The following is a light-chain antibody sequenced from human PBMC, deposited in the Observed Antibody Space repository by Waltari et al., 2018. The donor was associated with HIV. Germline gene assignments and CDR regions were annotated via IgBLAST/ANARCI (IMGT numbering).Light chain of an antibody. J-gene: IGKJ4*01. CDR3: QQGHSFPPT. CDR2: ATS. CDR1: QDIGSW. Sequence: DIQMTQSPSFVSASVGDRITLTCRASQDIGSWLAWYQQKSGKAPSLLIYATSSFPSGVPARFSGGGSGTEFTLTISSLQPEDVAVYYCQQGHSFPPTFGGGTKVEIK. V-gene: IGKV1-12*01.